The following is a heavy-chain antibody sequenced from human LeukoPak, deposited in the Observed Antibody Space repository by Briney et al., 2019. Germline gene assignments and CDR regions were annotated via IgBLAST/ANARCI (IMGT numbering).Heavy chain of an antibody. Sequence: SETLSLTCTVSGGSISSGASDWGWIRQHPKRGLEWVGYINHSGSTYYNPSLGSRVTMSVDTSKNQFSLKLSSVTAADSAVYYCARAARQGFTMIVVPFFYFDLWGRGTLVTVSS. D-gene: IGHD3-22*01. J-gene: IGHJ2*01. CDR2: INHSGST. CDR1: GGSISSGASD. CDR3: ARAARQGFTMIVVPFFYFDL. V-gene: IGHV4-31*03.